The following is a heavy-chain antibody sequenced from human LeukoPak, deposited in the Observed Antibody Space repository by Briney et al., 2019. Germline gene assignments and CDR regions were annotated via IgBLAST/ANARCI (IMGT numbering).Heavy chain of an antibody. Sequence: PSETLSLTCAVYGGSFSGYYWSWIRQPPGKGLEWIGEINHSGSTNYNPSLKSRVTISVDTSKNQFSLKLSSVTAADTAVYYCARRDGYNWFDPWGQGTLVTVSS. CDR3: ARRDGYNWFDP. J-gene: IGHJ5*02. D-gene: IGHD5-24*01. V-gene: IGHV4-34*01. CDR2: INHSGST. CDR1: GGSFSGYY.